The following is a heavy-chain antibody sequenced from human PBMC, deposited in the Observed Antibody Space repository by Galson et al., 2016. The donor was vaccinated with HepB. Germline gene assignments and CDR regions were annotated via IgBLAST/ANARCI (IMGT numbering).Heavy chain of an antibody. Sequence: SVKVSCKASGGTFRDCAVNWVRQAPGQGLEWMGGIIPFFGESNYAQKFRGRVTITADESTSTAYMELNSLRSEDTAGYYCARRHYFDSSGYLRGAFDYWGQGTLVTVSA. V-gene: IGHV1-69*13. CDR1: GGTFRDCA. CDR3: ARRHYFDSSGYLRGAFDY. J-gene: IGHJ4*02. D-gene: IGHD3-22*01. CDR2: IIPFFGES.